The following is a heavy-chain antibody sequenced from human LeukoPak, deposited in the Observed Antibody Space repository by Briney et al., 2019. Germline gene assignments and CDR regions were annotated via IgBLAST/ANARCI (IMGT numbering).Heavy chain of an antibody. Sequence: GGSLRLSCAASGFTFSSYWMHWVRQAPGKGLVWVSRINSDGSSTSYADSVKGRFTISRDNAKNTLYLQMNSLKTEDTAVYYCTTFFRLYGMDVWGQGTTVTVSS. CDR2: INSDGSST. D-gene: IGHD3-3*01. CDR3: TTFFRLYGMDV. J-gene: IGHJ6*02. CDR1: GFTFSSYW. V-gene: IGHV3-74*01.